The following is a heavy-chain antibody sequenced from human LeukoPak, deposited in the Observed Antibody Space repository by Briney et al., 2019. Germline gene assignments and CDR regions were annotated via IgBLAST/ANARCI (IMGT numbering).Heavy chain of an antibody. V-gene: IGHV3-7*01. D-gene: IGHD6-19*01. CDR2: IKQDGSEK. CDR3: ARDVASSGYYYYYYYMDV. J-gene: IGHJ6*03. CDR1: GFTFSSYW. Sequence: GGSLRLSCAASGFTFSSYWMSWVRQAPGKGLGWVANIKQDGSEKYYVDSVKGRFTISRDNAKNSLYLQMNSLRAEDTAVYYCARDVASSGYYYYYYYMDVWGKGTTVTVS.